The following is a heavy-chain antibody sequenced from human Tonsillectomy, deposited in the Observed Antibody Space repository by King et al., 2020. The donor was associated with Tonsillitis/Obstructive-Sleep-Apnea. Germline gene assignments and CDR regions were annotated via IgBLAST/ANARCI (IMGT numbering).Heavy chain of an antibody. D-gene: IGHD2-2*01. J-gene: IGHJ6*03. CDR1: GGSFSGYY. CDR3: GTNAGEYYHYMDV. CDR2: INHSGST. V-gene: IGHV4-34*01. Sequence: HVQLQQWGAGLLKPSETLSLTCGVYGGSFSGYYWSWIRQPPGKGLEWIGEINHSGSTDYNSSLKSRVTISRDTSKNQFSLRLTSVTAADTAVYYCGTNAGEYYHYMDVWGKGTTVTVSS.